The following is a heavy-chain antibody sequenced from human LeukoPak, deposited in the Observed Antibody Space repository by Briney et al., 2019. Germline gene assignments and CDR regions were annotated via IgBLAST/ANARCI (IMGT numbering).Heavy chain of an antibody. CDR2: IKPNGGST. CDR3: ARVPVVVPAALAYFDY. CDR1: GYTFTSHY. J-gene: IGHJ4*02. Sequence: GASVKVSCKASGYTFTSHYMHWVRQAPGQGLEWMGIIKPNGGSTSYPQKFQGRVTMTRDTSTSTVYMELSRLRSDDTAVYYCARVPVVVPAALAYFDYWGQGTLVTVSS. V-gene: IGHV1-46*01. D-gene: IGHD2-2*01.